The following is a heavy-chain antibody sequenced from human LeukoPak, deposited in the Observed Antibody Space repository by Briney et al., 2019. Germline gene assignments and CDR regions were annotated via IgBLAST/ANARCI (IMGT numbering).Heavy chain of an antibody. Sequence: ASLKVSCKASGYTFTSYAMNWVRQAPGQGLEWMGWINTNTGNPTYAQGFTGRFVFSLDTSVSTAYLQISSLKAEDTAVYYCARASGRYCTNGVCQTFDYWGQGTLVTVSS. J-gene: IGHJ4*02. V-gene: IGHV7-4-1*02. CDR3: ARASGRYCTNGVCQTFDY. CDR1: GYTFTSYA. D-gene: IGHD2-8*01. CDR2: INTNTGNP.